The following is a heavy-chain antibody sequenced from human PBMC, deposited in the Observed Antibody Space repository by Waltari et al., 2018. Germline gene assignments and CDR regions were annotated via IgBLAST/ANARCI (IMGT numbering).Heavy chain of an antibody. CDR1: GFSFSEYG. CDR2: LRSEAYGGTP. V-gene: IGHV3-49*03. J-gene: IGHJ4*02. D-gene: IGHD4-4*01. CDR3: NGRDDYNGGH. Sequence: EVQLVESGGRLVQPGRSLRLSCATSGFSFSEYGISWFRHVPGKGLDGVDFLRSEAYGGTPEYAASVRGRFTISRDDSKGLAYLQMNNLRTEDTAVYYCNGRDDYNGGHWGQGTLVTVSS.